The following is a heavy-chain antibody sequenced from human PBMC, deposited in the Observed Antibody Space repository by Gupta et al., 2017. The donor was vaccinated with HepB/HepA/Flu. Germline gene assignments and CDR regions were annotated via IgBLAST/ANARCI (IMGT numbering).Heavy chain of an antibody. Sequence: EVQLVESGGGLVQPGGSLRLSCAASGFTFSSHWMSWVRQAPGKGLEWVAHIKQDARGKDDVDAVKGRFTISRDNAKNSLFLKMNSLRAEDTAVYYGGRDYHYTNDYGGQGTMVTVSS. CDR1: GFTFSSHW. V-gene: IGHV3-7*01. D-gene: IGHD3-22*01. CDR3: GRDYHYTNDY. J-gene: IGHJ4*02. CDR2: IKQDARGK.